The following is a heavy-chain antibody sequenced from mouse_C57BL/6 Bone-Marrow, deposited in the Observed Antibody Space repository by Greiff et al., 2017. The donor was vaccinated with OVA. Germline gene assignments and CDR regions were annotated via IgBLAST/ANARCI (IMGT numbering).Heavy chain of an antibody. V-gene: IGHV5-4*03. J-gene: IGHJ1*03. CDR2: ISDGGSYT. Sequence: EVKLMESGGGLVKPGGSLKLSCAASGFTFSSYAMSWVRQTPEKRLEWVATISDGGSYTYYPDNVKGRFTISRDNAKNNLYLQMSHLKSEDTAMYYGARQRGSGSSAYWYFDVWGTGTTVTVSS. CDR3: ARQRGSGSSAYWYFDV. CDR1: GFTFSSYA. D-gene: IGHD1-1*01.